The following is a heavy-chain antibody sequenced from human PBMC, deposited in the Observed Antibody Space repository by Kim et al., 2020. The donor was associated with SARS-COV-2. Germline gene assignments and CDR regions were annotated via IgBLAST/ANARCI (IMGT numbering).Heavy chain of an antibody. J-gene: IGHJ4*02. CDR1: GESFSGHY. D-gene: IGHD6-19*01. CDR2: IHHSGST. Sequence: SETLSLTCAVHGESFSGHYWSWIRQPPGKGLEWIGAIHHSGSTKCNPSLKSRVTISQDTTMNYFSLKLSSVTAADTALYYCARGNIAVARTRYFDYWGQGTLVTVSS. CDR3: ARGNIAVARTRYFDY. V-gene: IGHV4-34*01.